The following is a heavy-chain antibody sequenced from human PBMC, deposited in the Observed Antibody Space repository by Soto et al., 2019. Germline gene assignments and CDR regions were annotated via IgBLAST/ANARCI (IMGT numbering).Heavy chain of an antibody. CDR2: IIPVFGTT. CDR3: ARGGSPYVWFNEF. J-gene: IGHJ4*02. CDR1: GGLFSSYA. Sequence: SVKVSCKDSGGLFSSYAISWVRRAPGQGLEWMGGIIPVFGTTYYAQKFQGRVTITADESTNTAYMELSSLRSEDTAMYYCARGGSPYVWFNEFWGQGSLVTVSS. V-gene: IGHV1-69*13. D-gene: IGHD3-16*01.